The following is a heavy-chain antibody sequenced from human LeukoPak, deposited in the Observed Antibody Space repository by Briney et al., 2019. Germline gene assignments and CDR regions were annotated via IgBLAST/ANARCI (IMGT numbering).Heavy chain of an antibody. CDR3: ARDLVTVTKGFDI. J-gene: IGHJ3*02. Sequence: SETLSLTCAVSGDSFSSHYWTWIRQPPGRGLEWIGYISYIGTTNYNPSLKSRVTISIDTSKNQFSLKLSSVTTADTAVYYYARDLVTVTKGFDIWGLGTMVSVSS. D-gene: IGHD4-17*01. V-gene: IGHV4-59*11. CDR1: GDSFSSHY. CDR2: ISYIGTT.